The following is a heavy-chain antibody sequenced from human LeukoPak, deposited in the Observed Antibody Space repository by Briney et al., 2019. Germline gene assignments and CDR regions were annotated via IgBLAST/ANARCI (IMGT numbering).Heavy chain of an antibody. Sequence: SETLSLTCAVYGGSFSGYYWSWIRQPPGKGLEWIGEINHSGSTNYNPSLKSRVTISVDTSKNQFSLKLSSVTAADTAVYYCARQFGSGYWYYYYMDVWGKGTTVTVSS. J-gene: IGHJ6*03. CDR1: GGSFSGYY. CDR2: INHSGST. V-gene: IGHV4-34*01. D-gene: IGHD3-3*01. CDR3: ARQFGSGYWYYYYMDV.